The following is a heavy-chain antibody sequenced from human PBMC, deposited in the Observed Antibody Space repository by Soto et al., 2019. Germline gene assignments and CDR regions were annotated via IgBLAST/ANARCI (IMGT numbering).Heavy chain of an antibody. V-gene: IGHV4-30-4*01. J-gene: IGHJ5*02. CDR3: VRESMTIFGVLIMRWFDP. CDR1: GGSISSGDYY. CDR2: IYYSGNT. Sequence: KPSETLSLTCTVSGGSISSGDYYWSWIRQPPGKGLEWIGYIYYSGNTYYNPSLKSRVTISIDTSKNQFSLKLNSVTAADTAVYYCVRESMTIFGVLIMRWFDPWGQGTLVTVSS. D-gene: IGHD3-3*01.